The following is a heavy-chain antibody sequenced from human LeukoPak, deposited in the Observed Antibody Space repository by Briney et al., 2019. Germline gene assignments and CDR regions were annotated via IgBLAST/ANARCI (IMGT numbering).Heavy chain of an antibody. CDR3: AKDITSSGWYVGFDY. J-gene: IGHJ4*02. CDR1: GFTFSSYG. CDR2: IRYDGSNK. Sequence: PGGSPRLSCAASGFTFSSYGMHWVRQAPGKGLEWVAFIRYDGSNKYYADSVKGRFTISRDNSKNTLYLQMNSLRAEDTAVYYCAKDITSSGWYVGFDYWGQGTLVTVSS. D-gene: IGHD6-19*01. V-gene: IGHV3-30*02.